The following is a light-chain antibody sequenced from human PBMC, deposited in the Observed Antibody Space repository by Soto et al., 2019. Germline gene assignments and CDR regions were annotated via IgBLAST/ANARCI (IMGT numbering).Light chain of an antibody. CDR1: TSDVGAFDY. CDR2: EVT. CDR3: SSYAGSYNLV. V-gene: IGLV2-8*01. J-gene: IGLJ3*02. Sequence: QSVLTQPPSASGSPGQSLTISCTGTTSDVGAFDYVSWYQQHPGKAPKLIIYEVTKRPSGVPDRFSGSKSGNTASLTVSGLQADDEADYHCSSYAGSYNLVFGGGTKVTVL.